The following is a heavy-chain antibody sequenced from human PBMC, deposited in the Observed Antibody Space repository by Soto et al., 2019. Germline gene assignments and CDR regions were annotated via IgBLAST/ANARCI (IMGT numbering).Heavy chain of an antibody. CDR2: ISDSGKTI. D-gene: IGHD4-4*01. J-gene: IGHJ5*02. V-gene: IGHV3-11*01. Sequence: QVQLVESGGGLVKPGGSLRLSCAASGSTFSDHYMSWIRQTPGKGLEWVSYISDSGKTIYYADSVKGRFTISRDNAKNSLYLQMNSLRVEDTAMYYCARPGPNYVDFSDLWGQGALVTVSS. CDR1: GSTFSDHY. CDR3: ARPGPNYVDFSDL.